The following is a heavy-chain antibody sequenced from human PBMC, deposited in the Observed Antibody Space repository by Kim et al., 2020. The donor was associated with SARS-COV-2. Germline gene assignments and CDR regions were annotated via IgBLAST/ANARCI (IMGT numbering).Heavy chain of an antibody. J-gene: IGHJ3*02. Sequence: GGSLRLSCAASGFTFSSYGMHWVRQAPGKGLEWVAVISYDGSNKYYADSVKGRFTISRDNSKNTLYLQMNSLRAEDTAVYYCANPLIVVVPAAMDDAFDIWGQGTMVTVSS. V-gene: IGHV3-30*18. CDR2: ISYDGSNK. CDR3: ANPLIVVVPAAMDDAFDI. CDR1: GFTFSSYG. D-gene: IGHD2-2*01.